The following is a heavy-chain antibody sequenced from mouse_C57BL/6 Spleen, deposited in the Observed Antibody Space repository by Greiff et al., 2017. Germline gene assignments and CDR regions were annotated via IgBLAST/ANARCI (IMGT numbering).Heavy chain of an antibody. CDR1: GYTFTDYN. CDR3: ARGYYGSSYAYYFDY. J-gene: IGHJ2*01. Sequence: EVKLMESGPELVKPGASVKIPCKASGYTFTDYNMDWVKQSHGKSLEWIGDINPNNGGTIYNQKFKGKATLTVDKSSSTAYMELRSLTSEDTAVYYCARGYYGSSYAYYFDYWGQGTTLTVSS. V-gene: IGHV1-18*01. D-gene: IGHD1-1*01. CDR2: INPNNGGT.